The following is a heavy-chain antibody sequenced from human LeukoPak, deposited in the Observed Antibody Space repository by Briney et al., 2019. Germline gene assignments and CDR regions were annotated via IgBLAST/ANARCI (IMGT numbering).Heavy chain of an antibody. V-gene: IGHV4-4*02. CDR2: IYHSGST. CDR1: GGSISSSNW. CDR3: ARASTKDYSVDY. J-gene: IGHJ4*02. Sequence: PSETLSLTCAVSGGSISSSNWWSWVRQPPGKGLEWIGEIYHSGSTNYNPSLKSRVTISVDKSKSQFSLKLSSVTAADTAVYYCARASTKDYSVDYWGQGTLVTVSS. D-gene: IGHD4-11*01.